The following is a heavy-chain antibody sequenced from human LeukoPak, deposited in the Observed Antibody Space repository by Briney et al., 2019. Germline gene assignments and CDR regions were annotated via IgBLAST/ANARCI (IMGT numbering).Heavy chain of an antibody. CDR3: ARRIIRQWFGESLYYFDY. CDR2: IYYSGST. CDR1: GVSISSSSYY. D-gene: IGHD3-10*01. V-gene: IGHV4-39*01. Sequence: PSETLSLTCTVSGVSISSSSYYWGWIRQPPGKGLEWIGSIYYSGSTYYNPSLKSRVTISVDTSKNQFSLKLSSVTAADTAVYYCARRIIRQWFGESLYYFDYWGQGTLVTVSS. J-gene: IGHJ4*02.